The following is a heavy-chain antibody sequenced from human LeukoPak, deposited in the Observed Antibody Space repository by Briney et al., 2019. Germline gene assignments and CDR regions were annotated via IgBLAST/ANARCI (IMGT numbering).Heavy chain of an antibody. J-gene: IGHJ3*02. CDR2: INSDGSDT. CDR1: GFTFSSYW. D-gene: IGHD3-10*01. V-gene: IGHV3-74*01. Sequence: PGGSLRLSCAASGFTFSSYWMHWVRQAPGKGLVWVSRINSDGSDTSYADSVRGRFTISRDNAKNSLYLQMNSLRAEDTAVYYCSRGGERYYYGSGTTRGAFDIWGQGTMVTVSS. CDR3: SRGGERYYYGSGTTRGAFDI.